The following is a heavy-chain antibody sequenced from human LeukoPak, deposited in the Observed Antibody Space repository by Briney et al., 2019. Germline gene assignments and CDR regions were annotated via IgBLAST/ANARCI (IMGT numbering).Heavy chain of an antibody. CDR3: AKSGGDIVVVPAAMKRRNWFDP. Sequence: PGGSLRLSCAASGFTFSDYYMSWIRQAPGKGLEWVSYISSNGDTIHYADSVKGRFTISRDNAKNSLYLQMNSLRAEDTALYYCAKSGGDIVVVPAAMKRRNWFDPWGQGTLVTVSS. CDR2: ISSNGDTI. D-gene: IGHD2-2*01. J-gene: IGHJ5*02. V-gene: IGHV3-11*04. CDR1: GFTFSDYY.